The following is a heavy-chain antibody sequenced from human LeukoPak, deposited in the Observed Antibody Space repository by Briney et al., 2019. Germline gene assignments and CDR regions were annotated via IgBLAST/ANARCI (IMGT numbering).Heavy chain of an antibody. D-gene: IGHD1-14*01. V-gene: IGHV3-20*01. Sequence: PGGSLRLSCAASGFTFYDYGMSWVRQAPGKGLEWVSGINWNGGSTGYADSVKGRFTISRDNAKNSLYLQMNSLRAEDTALYHCARLGTETTWYSYYMDVWGKGTTVTVSS. J-gene: IGHJ6*03. CDR3: ARLGTETTWYSYYMDV. CDR2: INWNGGST. CDR1: GFTFYDYG.